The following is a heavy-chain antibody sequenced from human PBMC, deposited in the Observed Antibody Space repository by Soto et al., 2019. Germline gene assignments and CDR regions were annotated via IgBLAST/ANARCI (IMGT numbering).Heavy chain of an antibody. Sequence: QVQLVQSGAEVKKPGSSVKVSCKASGGTFSSYAISWVRQAPGQGLEWMGGIIRIFGTATYAQKFQGRVTITAAQPTSKADMELSSRRCEDTAVYYCGRGCYDISPGPGTDSWGQGTMLTASS. CDR3: GRGCYDISPGPGTDS. CDR1: GGTFSSYA. CDR2: IIRIFGTA. V-gene: IGHV1-69*01. J-gene: IGHJ3*02. D-gene: IGHD3-22*01.